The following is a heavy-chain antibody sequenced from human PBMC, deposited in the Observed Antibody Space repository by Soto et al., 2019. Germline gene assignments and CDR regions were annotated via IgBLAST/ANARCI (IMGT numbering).Heavy chain of an antibody. CDR1: GYTFTSYY. Sequence: ASVKVSCKASGYTFTSYYMHWVRQAPGQGLEWMGIINPSGGSTSYAQKFQGRVTMTRGTSTSTVYMELSSLRSEDTAVYYCARVAVPSSYCSGGSCYSGWFDPWGQGTLVTVSS. D-gene: IGHD2-15*01. CDR3: ARVAVPSSYCSGGSCYSGWFDP. CDR2: INPSGGST. J-gene: IGHJ5*02. V-gene: IGHV1-46*01.